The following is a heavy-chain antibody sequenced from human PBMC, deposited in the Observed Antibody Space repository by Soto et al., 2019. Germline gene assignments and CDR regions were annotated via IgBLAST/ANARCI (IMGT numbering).Heavy chain of an antibody. J-gene: IGHJ5*02. CDR1: GYTFTSYD. D-gene: IGHD2-21*02. Sequence: ASVKVSCKTSGYTFTSYDINWVRHATGQGLEWMGWMNPNTGNTGYAQKFQGRVTMTRNTSISTAYMELSSLRSEDTAVYFCARGSRSGDADWFDPWGQGTLVTVSS. CDR2: MNPNTGNT. CDR3: ARGSRSGDADWFDP. V-gene: IGHV1-8*01.